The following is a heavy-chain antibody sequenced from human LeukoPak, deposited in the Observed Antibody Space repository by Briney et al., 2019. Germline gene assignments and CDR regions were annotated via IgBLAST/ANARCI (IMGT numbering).Heavy chain of an antibody. Sequence: GGSLRLSCAASGFTFSIYAMHWVRQAPGKGLEWVAVISYDGSNKYYADSVKGRFTISRDNSKNTLYLQMNTLRSEYTAVYYCAKGYGDEIFDMDVWGQGTTVTVSS. J-gene: IGHJ6*02. D-gene: IGHD4-17*01. V-gene: IGHV3-30-3*01. CDR3: AKGYGDEIFDMDV. CDR2: ISYDGSNK. CDR1: GFTFSIYA.